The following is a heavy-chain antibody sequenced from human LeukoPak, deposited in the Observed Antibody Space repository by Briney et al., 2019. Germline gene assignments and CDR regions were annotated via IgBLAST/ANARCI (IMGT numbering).Heavy chain of an antibody. CDR2: IYENGGTA. V-gene: IGHV3-23*01. Sequence: GGSLRLSCVGSGFTFRSHAMSWVRQAPEKGLEFVSGIYENGGTAYYADSVKGRLSISRDNSKNTLYLQMDSLRGEDTAVYYCAKDFRIGYSAHFDYWGQGALVTVSS. CDR3: AKDFRIGYSAHFDY. D-gene: IGHD2-21*01. CDR1: GFTFRSHA. J-gene: IGHJ4*02.